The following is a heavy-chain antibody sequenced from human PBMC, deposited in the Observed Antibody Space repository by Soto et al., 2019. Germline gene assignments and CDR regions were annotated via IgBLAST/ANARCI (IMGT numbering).Heavy chain of an antibody. CDR1: GGSISSGGYY. J-gene: IGHJ6*02. CDR2: IYYSGST. D-gene: IGHD3-10*01. Sequence: QVQLQESGPGLVKPSQTLSLNCTVSGGSISSGGYYWSWIRQHPGKGLEWIGYIYYSGSTYYNPSLKSRVTISVDTSKNQFALKLSYVTAADTAVYYCARWSFGDGNGMDVWGQGTTVTVSS. V-gene: IGHV4-31*03. CDR3: ARWSFGDGNGMDV.